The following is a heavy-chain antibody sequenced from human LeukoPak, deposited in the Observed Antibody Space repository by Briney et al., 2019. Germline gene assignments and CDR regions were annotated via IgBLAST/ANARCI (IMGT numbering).Heavy chain of an antibody. J-gene: IGHJ5*02. CDR1: GFSFSNYG. CDR3: AKDLGPSGAGWFDP. Sequence: GRSLRLSCAASGFSFSNYGMHWVRQAPGKGLEWVAVIWDDGSYKYYADSVKGRFTISRDNSKNSLYLQMNSLRTEDTALYYCAKDLGPSGAGWFDPWGQGTLVTVSS. CDR2: IWDDGSYK. D-gene: IGHD7-27*01. V-gene: IGHV3-33*03.